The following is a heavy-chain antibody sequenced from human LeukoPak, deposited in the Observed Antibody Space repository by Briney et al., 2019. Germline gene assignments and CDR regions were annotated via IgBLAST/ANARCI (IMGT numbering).Heavy chain of an antibody. CDR1: GFTFNSYV. V-gene: IGHV3-33*06. CDR3: AKEVAFGAGAYDV. D-gene: IGHD3-10*01. Sequence: GGSLRLSCAASGFTFNSYVIHWVRQAPGKGLEWVAIIWFDGSHEDYVDSVRGRFTISRDNSRNTMYLQMNSLRVEDTALYFCAKEVAFGAGAYDVWGQGTRVTVSS. J-gene: IGHJ3*01. CDR2: IWFDGSHE.